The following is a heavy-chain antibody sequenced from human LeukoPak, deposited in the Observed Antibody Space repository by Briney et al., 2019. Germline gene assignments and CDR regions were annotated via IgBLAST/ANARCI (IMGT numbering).Heavy chain of an antibody. CDR1: GFTFSSYA. V-gene: IGHV3-23*01. J-gene: IGHJ4*02. CDR2: ISGSGGST. D-gene: IGHD3-10*01. Sequence: PGGSLRLSCAASGFTFSSYAMSWGRQAPGKGLEWVSAISGSGGSTYYTDSVKGRFTISRDNSKNTLYLQMNSLRAEDTAVYYCAKASYFHGSGSYFPFDYWGQGTLVTVSS. CDR3: AKASYFHGSGSYFPFDY.